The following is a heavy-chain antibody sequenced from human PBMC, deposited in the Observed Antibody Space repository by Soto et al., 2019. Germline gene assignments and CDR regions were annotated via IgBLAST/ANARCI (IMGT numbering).Heavy chain of an antibody. D-gene: IGHD2-15*01. Sequence: EVQLVESGGGLVQPGGSLRLSCAASGFTFSSYWMHWVRQAPGKGLVWVSRINSDGSSTSYADSVKGRFTISRDNAKNTLYLQMNSLRAEDTAVYYCARETPTPTYCSGGSCYSHYYGMDVWGQGTTVTVSS. CDR3: ARETPTPTYCSGGSCYSHYYGMDV. CDR2: INSDGSST. CDR1: GFTFSSYW. J-gene: IGHJ6*02. V-gene: IGHV3-74*01.